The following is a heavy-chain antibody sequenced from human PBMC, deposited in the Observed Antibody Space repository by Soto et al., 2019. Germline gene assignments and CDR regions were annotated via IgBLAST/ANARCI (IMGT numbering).Heavy chain of an antibody. V-gene: IGHV3-11*01. D-gene: IGHD3-3*01. CDR2: ISSSGGTI. Sequence: QMQLVDSGEGLVKPGGSLRLSCAASGFTFSDSYMSWIRQAPGKGLEWVSYISSSGGTIYYADSVKGRFTISRDNAKNSLYLQMNSLRAEDTAVYYCARSGFGVANYYYYYMDVWGKGTTVTVSS. J-gene: IGHJ6*03. CDR3: ARSGFGVANYYYYYMDV. CDR1: GFTFSDSY.